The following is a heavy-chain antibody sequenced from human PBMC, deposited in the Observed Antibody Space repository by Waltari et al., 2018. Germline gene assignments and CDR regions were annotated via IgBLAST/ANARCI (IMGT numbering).Heavy chain of an antibody. J-gene: IGHJ4*02. V-gene: IGHV1-69*13. Sequence: QVHLVQSGAEVKKPGSSVKVSCKASGDTFRSSAINWVRQAPGQGFEWMGGIIPMFNTPIYAQKFQGRVTITADESKSTAYMEMSSLTSDDTVVYYCARPAADYYDSRGSRGFFDHWGQGTLVTVSS. CDR1: GDTFRSSA. CDR2: IIPMFNTP. D-gene: IGHD3-22*01. CDR3: ARPAADYYDSRGSRGFFDH.